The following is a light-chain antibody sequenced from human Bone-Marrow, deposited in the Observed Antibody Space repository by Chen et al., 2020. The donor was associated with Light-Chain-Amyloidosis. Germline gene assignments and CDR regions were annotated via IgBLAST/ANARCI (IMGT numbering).Light chain of an antibody. V-gene: IGLV2-14*01. CDR3: SSYTITNTLV. Sequence: SALTPPASVSGFTEQSVTIPCTGTSSDVGGDNHGSWYQQHPDKAPKLMIYEVTNRPSWVPDRFSGSKSDNTASLTISGLQTEDEADYFCSSYTITNTLVFGSGTRVTVL. CDR1: SSDVGGDNH. J-gene: IGLJ1*01. CDR2: EVT.